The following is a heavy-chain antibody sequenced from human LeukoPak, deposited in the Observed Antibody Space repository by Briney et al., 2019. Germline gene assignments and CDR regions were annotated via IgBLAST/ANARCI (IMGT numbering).Heavy chain of an antibody. CDR3: ARDQIFCSGGHCYFEN. CDR1: GFTFSSYW. Sequence: PGGSLRLSCAASGFTFSSYWMHWVRQDPGKGLVWVSRINEDGSRTTYADSVKGRFTISRDNAKNTLYLQMNSLRGEDTAVYYCARDQIFCSGGHCYFENWGQGTLVTVSS. CDR2: INEDGSRT. V-gene: IGHV3-74*01. D-gene: IGHD2-15*01. J-gene: IGHJ4*02.